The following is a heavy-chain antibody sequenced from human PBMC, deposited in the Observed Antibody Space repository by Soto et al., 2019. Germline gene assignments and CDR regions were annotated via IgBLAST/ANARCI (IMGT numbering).Heavy chain of an antibody. CDR3: ARGDGYYDFWSGYFDP. J-gene: IGHJ5*02. D-gene: IGHD3-3*01. V-gene: IGHV4-59*01. CDR2: IYSTGTT. Sequence: PSETLSLTCRVSGVSIRSNYWTWIRQSPGKGLEWIGYIYSTGTTNYNPSLKSRVSISLDTSKNQFFLNLSSVTAADTAVYYCARGDGYYDFWSGYFDPWGQGTLVTVSS. CDR1: GVSIRSNY.